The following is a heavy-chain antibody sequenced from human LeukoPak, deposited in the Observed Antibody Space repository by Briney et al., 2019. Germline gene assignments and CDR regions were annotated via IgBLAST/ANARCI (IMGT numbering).Heavy chain of an antibody. CDR3: ALLVLYNQGGVDP. CDR2: MNPNSGNT. J-gene: IGHJ5*02. Sequence: ASVKVSCKASGYTFTIYDINWVRQATGQGLEWMGWMNPNSGNTGYAQKFQGRVTMTRNTSIRTAYMEVSRLRSEDTAVYYCALLVLYNQGGVDPRGQGTLVTVSS. CDR1: GYTFTIYD. V-gene: IGHV1-8*01. D-gene: IGHD2-8*01.